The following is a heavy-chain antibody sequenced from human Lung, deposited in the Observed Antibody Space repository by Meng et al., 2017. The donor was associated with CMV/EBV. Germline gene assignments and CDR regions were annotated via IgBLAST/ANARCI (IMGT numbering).Heavy chain of an antibody. J-gene: IGHJ5*02. CDR2: IYWDDDK. D-gene: IGHD2-15*01. V-gene: IGHV2-5*02. Sequence: QITLKESGPTRVNPXXTLTLTCTFXGLLLSASGVGVGWIRQPPGKALEWLALIYWDDDKRYSPSLKSRLTITKDTSKNLVVLTMTNMDPVDTATYYCAHRPEYCSGGSCYMPFDPWGQGTLVYVSS. CDR3: AHRPEYCSGGSCYMPFDP. CDR1: GLLLSASGVG.